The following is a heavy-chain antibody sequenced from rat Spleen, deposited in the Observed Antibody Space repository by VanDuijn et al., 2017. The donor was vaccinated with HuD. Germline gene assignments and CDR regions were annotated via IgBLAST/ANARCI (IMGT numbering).Heavy chain of an antibody. CDR2: IIYDGSST. CDR1: GFTFSDYA. V-gene: IGHV5-17*01. J-gene: IGHJ4*01. Sequence: EVQLVESGGGLVQPGRSLKLSCAASGFTFSDYAMAWVRQAPKKGLEWVATIIYDGSSTYYRDSVKGRFTISRDNAKSTLYLQMDSLRSEDTATYYCARHDYSSSMDAWGQGASVTVSS. D-gene: IGHD1-2*01. CDR3: ARHDYSSSMDA.